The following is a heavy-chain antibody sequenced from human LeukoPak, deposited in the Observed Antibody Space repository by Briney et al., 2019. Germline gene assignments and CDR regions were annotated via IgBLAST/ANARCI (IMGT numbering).Heavy chain of an antibody. CDR3: AKPELLWFGEFNYDY. D-gene: IGHD3-10*01. CDR1: GFTVSSYG. J-gene: IGHJ4*02. CDR2: IRYDGSNK. V-gene: IGHV3-30*02. Sequence: GVSLRLSCAASGFTVSSYGMHWVRQAPGKGLEWVAFIRYDGSNKYYADSVKGRFTISRDNSKNTLYLQMNSLRAEDTAVYYCAKPELLWFGEFNYDYWGQGTLVTVSS.